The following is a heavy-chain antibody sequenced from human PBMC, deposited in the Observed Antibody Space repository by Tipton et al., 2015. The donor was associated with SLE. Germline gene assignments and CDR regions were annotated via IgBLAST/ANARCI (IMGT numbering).Heavy chain of an antibody. V-gene: IGHV4-4*07. D-gene: IGHD3-3*01. CDR2: IYTSGAT. Sequence: TLSLTCNVSGVSISSSYWSWIRQPAGKGLEWIGRIYTSGATDDNPSLKSRLTISVEASKNQFSLKLTSVTAADTAVYYCARGNYDFRGRTFDIWGQGTMVTVSS. J-gene: IGHJ3*02. CDR1: GVSISSSY. CDR3: ARGNYDFRGRTFDI.